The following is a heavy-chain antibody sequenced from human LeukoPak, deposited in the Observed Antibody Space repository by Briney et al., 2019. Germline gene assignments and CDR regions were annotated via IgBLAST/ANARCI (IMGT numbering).Heavy chain of an antibody. CDR3: AKTGYDRPPIYYFDY. J-gene: IGHJ4*02. CDR2: VSYDGVNK. Sequence: GGSLRLSCAASGFTFSFYAMHWVRQAPGKGLEWVAVVSYDGVNKYYADSVKGRFTISRDNSKNTLYVQMNSLRAEDTAVYYCAKTGYDRPPIYYFDYWGQGTLVTVSS. CDR1: GFTFSFYA. V-gene: IGHV3-30-3*01. D-gene: IGHD3-22*01.